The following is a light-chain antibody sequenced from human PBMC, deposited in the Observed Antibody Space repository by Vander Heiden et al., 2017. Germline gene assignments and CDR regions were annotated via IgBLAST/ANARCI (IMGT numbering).Light chain of an antibody. CDR3: QQYGRSPPDT. V-gene: IGKV3-20*01. CDR2: ATS. Sequence: GLKQSPGTRSFSPGEGATFPCRASQSLSGTVAWYQQKAGQAPRLLIYATSKRPTGIPDRFRGSGSGTDFTLTISRLEPEDSAVYYCQQYGRSPPDTFGQGTKLEIK. J-gene: IGKJ2*01. CDR1: QSLSGTV.